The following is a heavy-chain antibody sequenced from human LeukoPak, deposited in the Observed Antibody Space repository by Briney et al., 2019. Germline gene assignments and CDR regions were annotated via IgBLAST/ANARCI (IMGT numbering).Heavy chain of an antibody. CDR2: IYYSGST. V-gene: IGHV4-39*01. Sequence: SETLSLTCTVSGGSISSSSYYWGWIRQPPGKGLEWIGSIYYSGSTYYNPSLKGRVTISVDTSKNQFSLKLSSVTAADTAVYYCARREPNYYGSGSYYGWFDPWGQGTLVTVSS. CDR1: GGSISSSSYY. CDR3: ARREPNYYGSGSYYGWFDP. J-gene: IGHJ5*02. D-gene: IGHD3-10*01.